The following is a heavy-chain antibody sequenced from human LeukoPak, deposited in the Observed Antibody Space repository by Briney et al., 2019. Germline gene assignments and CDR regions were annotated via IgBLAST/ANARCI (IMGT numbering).Heavy chain of an antibody. CDR1: GFTFSRNV. V-gene: IGHV3-30*01. Sequence: PGGSLRLSCAASGFTFSRNVMHWVRQAPGKGLEWMALISYDGDNKFYADSVKGRSTISRDNSRNTLYLQMNSLRGEDAAVYSCARGGIPTGPYYYFYYMDVWGKGTAATVSS. CDR3: ARGGIPTGPYYYFYYMDV. D-gene: IGHD3-10*01. J-gene: IGHJ6*03. CDR2: ISYDGDNK.